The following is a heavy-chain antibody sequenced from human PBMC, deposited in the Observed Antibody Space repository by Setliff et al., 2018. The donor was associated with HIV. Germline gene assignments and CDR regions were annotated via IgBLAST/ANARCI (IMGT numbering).Heavy chain of an antibody. J-gene: IGHJ4*02. Sequence: SETLSLTCAVYGGSFSAYYWNWIRQPPDKGLEWIGEITHSGSTNYKASLKSRVTISVDTSKNQFSLKLSSVTAADTAVYYCARGAELLWFGELHNIPYFDYWGQGTLVTRLL. V-gene: IGHV4-34*01. D-gene: IGHD3-10*01. CDR1: GGSFSAYY. CDR3: ARGAELLWFGELHNIPYFDY. CDR2: ITHSGST.